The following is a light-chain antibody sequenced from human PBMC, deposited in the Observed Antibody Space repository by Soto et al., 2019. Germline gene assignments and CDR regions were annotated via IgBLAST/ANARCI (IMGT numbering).Light chain of an antibody. CDR2: GAS. CDR3: QQYGSSPFT. J-gene: IGKJ3*01. CDR1: QSVSNNY. V-gene: IGKV3-20*01. Sequence: EIVLTQSPGTLSLSPGERATLSCRASQSVSNNYLAWYQQKPGQAPRLLIYGASTRATGIPARFRGSGSGTEFTLTIDSLQSEDFAVYYCQQYGSSPFTFGPGTKVDIK.